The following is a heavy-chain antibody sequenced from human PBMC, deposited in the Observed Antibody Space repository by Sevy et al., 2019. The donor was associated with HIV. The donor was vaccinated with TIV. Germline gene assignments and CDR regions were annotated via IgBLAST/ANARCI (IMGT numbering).Heavy chain of an antibody. J-gene: IGHJ5*02. CDR3: TRNGGAFDNGFDP. Sequence: GGSLRLSCAASGFTFSGSAMHWVRQASGKGLEWVSKISSSGSSIYYADSVKGRFTISRDNAKNSLNLQMNSLRAEDTAVYYCTRNGGAFDNGFDPWGQGTLVTVSS. CDR1: GFTFSGSA. CDR2: ISSSGSSI. V-gene: IGHV3-48*03. D-gene: IGHD2-8*01.